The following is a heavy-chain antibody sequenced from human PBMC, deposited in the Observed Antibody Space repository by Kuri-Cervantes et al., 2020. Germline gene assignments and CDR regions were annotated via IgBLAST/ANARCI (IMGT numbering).Heavy chain of an antibody. D-gene: IGHD2-15*01. CDR1: GFTFSSYG. V-gene: IGHV3-33*01. CDR2: IWYDGSNK. CDR3: ARGAGRYCSGGSCYYFDY. Sequence: LSLTCAASGFTFSSYGMHWVRQAPGKGLEWVAVIWYDGSNKYYADSVKGRFTISRDNSKNTLYLQMNSLRAEDTAVYYCARGAGRYCSGGSCYYFDYWGQGTLVTVSS. J-gene: IGHJ4*02.